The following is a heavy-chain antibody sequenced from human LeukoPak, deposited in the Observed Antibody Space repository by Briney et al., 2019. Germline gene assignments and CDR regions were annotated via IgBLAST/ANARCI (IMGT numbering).Heavy chain of an antibody. CDR3: ARHLCSSSSCYYFDY. D-gene: IGHD2-2*01. V-gene: IGHV4-34*01. CDR2: INHSGST. J-gene: IGHJ4*02. CDR1: GGSFSGYY. Sequence: SETLSLTCAVYGGSFSGYYWSWIRQPPGKGLEWIGEINHSGSTNYNPSLKSRVTISVDTSKNQFSLKLSSVTAADTAVYYCARHLCSSSSCYYFDYWGQGSLVTVSS.